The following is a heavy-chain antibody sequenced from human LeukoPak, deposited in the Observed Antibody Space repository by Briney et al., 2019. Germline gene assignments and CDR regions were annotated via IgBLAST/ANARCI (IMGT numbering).Heavy chain of an antibody. CDR1: GFTFSSYA. D-gene: IGHD4-17*01. V-gene: IGHV3-30-3*01. CDR3: ARDRVVDPLRDYYYYGMDV. J-gene: IGHJ6*02. Sequence: PGGSLRPSCAASGFTFSSYAMHWVRQAPGKGLERVAVTSYDGSNKYYADSVKGRFTISRDNSKNTLNLQMNSLRAEDTAVYYCARDRVVDPLRDYYYYGMDVWGQGTTVTVSS. CDR2: TSYDGSNK.